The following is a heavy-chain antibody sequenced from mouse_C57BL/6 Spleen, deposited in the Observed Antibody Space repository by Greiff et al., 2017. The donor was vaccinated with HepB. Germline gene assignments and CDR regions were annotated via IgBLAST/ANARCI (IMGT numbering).Heavy chain of an antibody. CDR3: ARHDHYGSSYEAMDY. CDR2: ISSGGSYT. J-gene: IGHJ4*01. V-gene: IGHV5-6*01. D-gene: IGHD1-1*01. CDR1: GFTFSSYG. Sequence: EVQVVESGGDLVKPGGSLKLSCAASGFTFSSYGMSWVRQTPDKRLEWVATISSGGSYTYYPDSVKGRFTISRDNAKNTLYLQMSGLKSEDTAMYYCARHDHYGSSYEAMDYWGQGTSVTVSS.